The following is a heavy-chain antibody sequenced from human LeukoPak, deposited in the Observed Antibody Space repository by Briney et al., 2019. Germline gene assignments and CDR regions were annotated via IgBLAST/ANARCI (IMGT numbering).Heavy chain of an antibody. D-gene: IGHD6-13*01. J-gene: IGHJ4*02. V-gene: IGHV3-11*03. CDR3: AISVAAAIDKIYYFDY. CDR1: RFIFSDHF. CDR2: ISGSSSYT. Sequence: PGGSLRLSCAASRFIFSDHFMSWIRQAPGKGLEWVSHISGSSSYTNSVDSVKGRFIISRDNAKGSLYLQMNSLRAEDTAVYYCAISVAAAIDKIYYFDYWGRGALVTVSS.